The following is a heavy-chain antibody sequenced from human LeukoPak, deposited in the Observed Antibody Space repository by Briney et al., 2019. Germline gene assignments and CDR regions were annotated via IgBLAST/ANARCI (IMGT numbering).Heavy chain of an antibody. Sequence: SETLSLTCTVSGGSISSSSYYWGWIRQPPGKGLEWIGYIYYSGSTNYNPSLKSRLTISVDTSKNQLSLKLSSLTAADTALYYCARSPVAGTGIWYFDYWGQGTLVTVSS. CDR3: ARSPVAGTGIWYFDY. D-gene: IGHD6-19*01. CDR2: IYYSGST. CDR1: GGSISSSSYY. J-gene: IGHJ4*02. V-gene: IGHV4-61*05.